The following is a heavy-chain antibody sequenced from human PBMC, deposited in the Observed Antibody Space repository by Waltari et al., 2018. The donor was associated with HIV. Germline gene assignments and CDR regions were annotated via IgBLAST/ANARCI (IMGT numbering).Heavy chain of an antibody. CDR1: GYTFIGYY. Sequence: QLQLVQSGAEVKKPGASVKISCKASGYTFIGYYLHWVRQAPGQALEWVAHFNPRSGVTSYAQKFQGRFTMTRETSIRTGYMESNSLTSNNTGVYYFASPLVLNYAWDDVWGQGTLFTASS. D-gene: IGHD3-16*01. CDR3: ASPLVLNYAWDDV. J-gene: IGHJ3*01. CDR2: FNPRSGVT. V-gene: IGHV1-2*05.